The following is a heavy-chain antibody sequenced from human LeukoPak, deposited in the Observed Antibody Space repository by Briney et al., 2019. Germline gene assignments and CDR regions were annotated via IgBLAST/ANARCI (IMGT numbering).Heavy chain of an antibody. D-gene: IGHD3-16*01. Sequence: SETLSLTCAVYGGSFSGYYWSWIRQPPGKGLEWIGEINHSGSTNYNPSLKSRVTISVDTSKNQFSLKLTSVTAADPPVYYCGRGFTLTSGYFNYWGRGTLSPSPQ. CDR1: GGSFSGYY. CDR2: INHSGST. V-gene: IGHV4-34*01. CDR3: GRGFTLTSGYFNY. J-gene: IGHJ4*02.